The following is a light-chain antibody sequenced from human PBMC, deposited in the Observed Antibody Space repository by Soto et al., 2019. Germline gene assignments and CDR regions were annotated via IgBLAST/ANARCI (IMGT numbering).Light chain of an antibody. V-gene: IGLV2-14*01. CDR3: SSYTSATTYV. CDR2: DVS. CDR1: SSDVGAYNY. J-gene: IGLJ1*01. Sequence: QSALTQPASVSGSPGQSITISCTGTSSDVGAYNYDSWYQQYPGEAPKVIIYDVSHRPAGVSNRFSGSKSGNTASLTISGLQTQDEADYCCSSYTSATTYVFGTGTKVTVL.